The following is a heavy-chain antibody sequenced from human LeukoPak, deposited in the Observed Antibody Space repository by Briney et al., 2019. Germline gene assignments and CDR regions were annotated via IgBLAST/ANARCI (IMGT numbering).Heavy chain of an antibody. Sequence: GASVKVSCKASGYTFTSYDINWVRQATGQGLEWMGWMNSNSGNTGYAQKFQGRVTMTRNTSISTAYMELSSLRSEDTAVYYCARGVSHYYDSSGSELDYWGQGTLVTVSS. V-gene: IGHV1-8*01. D-gene: IGHD3-22*01. CDR3: ARGVSHYYDSSGSELDY. CDR2: MNSNSGNT. J-gene: IGHJ4*02. CDR1: GYTFTSYD.